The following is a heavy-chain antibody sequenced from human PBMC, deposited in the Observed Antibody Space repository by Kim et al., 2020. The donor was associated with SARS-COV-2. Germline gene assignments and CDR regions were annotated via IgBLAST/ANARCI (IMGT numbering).Heavy chain of an antibody. J-gene: IGHJ3*02. CDR1: GFTFKDSG. CDR2: IRSKANSYAT. CDR3: TRVPPPTNTWWDALD. D-gene: IGHD2-8*02. V-gene: IGHV3-73*01. Sequence: GGSLRLSCAASGFTFKDSGINWVRQASGKGLEWVGRIRSKANSYATAYGATVKGRFIISRDDSKNTAYLQMNSLKTEDTAVYYCTRVPPPTNTWWDALD.